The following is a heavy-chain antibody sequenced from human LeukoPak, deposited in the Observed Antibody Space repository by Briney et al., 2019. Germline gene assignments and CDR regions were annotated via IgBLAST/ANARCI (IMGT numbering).Heavy chain of an antibody. CDR2: IYSGGST. J-gene: IGHJ6*02. CDR1: GFTVSSNY. CDR3: ARDGTREYSYGYPYYNYGMDV. D-gene: IGHD5-18*01. V-gene: IGHV3-53*01. Sequence: GGSLRLSCAASGFTVSSNYMSWVRQAPGKGLEWVSVIYSGGSTYYADSVKGRFTISRDNSKNTLYLQMNSLRAEDTAVYYCARDGTREYSYGYPYYNYGMDVWGQGTTVTVSS.